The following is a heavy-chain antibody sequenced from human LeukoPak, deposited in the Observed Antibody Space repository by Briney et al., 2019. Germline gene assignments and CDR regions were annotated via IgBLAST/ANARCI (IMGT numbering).Heavy chain of an antibody. D-gene: IGHD3-10*01. J-gene: IGHJ4*02. Sequence: GGSLRLSCAASGFTFSDYCMSWIRQAPGKGLEWVSYISSSSSYTNYADSVKGRFTISRDNAKNSLYLQMNSLRAEDTAVYYCARQRIGYYFDYWGQGTLVTVSS. CDR1: GFTFSDYC. CDR2: ISSSSSYT. CDR3: ARQRIGYYFDY. V-gene: IGHV3-11*03.